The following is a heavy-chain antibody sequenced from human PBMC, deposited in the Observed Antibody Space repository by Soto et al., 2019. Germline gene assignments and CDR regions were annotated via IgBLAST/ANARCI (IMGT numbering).Heavy chain of an antibody. Sequence: QVQLVESGGGMVQPGRSLRLSCAASGFTFSSYAMHWVRQAPGKGLEWVAVISYDGSNKYYADSVKGRFTISRDNSKNTLYLQMNSLRAEDTAVYYCATEGAVAAFDYWGQGTLVTVSS. CDR3: ATEGAVAAFDY. CDR1: GFTFSSYA. V-gene: IGHV3-30-3*01. J-gene: IGHJ4*02. D-gene: IGHD6-19*01. CDR2: ISYDGSNK.